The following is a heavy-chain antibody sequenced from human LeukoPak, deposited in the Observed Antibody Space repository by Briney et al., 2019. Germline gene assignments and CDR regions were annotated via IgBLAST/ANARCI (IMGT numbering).Heavy chain of an antibody. CDR1: GFTFSSYG. Sequence: GGSLRLSCAASGFTFSSYGMHWVRQAPGRGLEWVAFTRYDGGNKYHADSVKGRFTISRDNSKSTLYLQMNSLRAEDTAVYYCAKDPLYYYDTSGYPGDLWGQGTLVIVSS. D-gene: IGHD3-22*01. J-gene: IGHJ5*02. CDR3: AKDPLYYYDTSGYPGDL. CDR2: TRYDGGNK. V-gene: IGHV3-30*02.